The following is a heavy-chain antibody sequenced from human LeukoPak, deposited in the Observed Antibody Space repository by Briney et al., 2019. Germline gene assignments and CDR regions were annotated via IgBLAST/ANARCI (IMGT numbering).Heavy chain of an antibody. CDR3: AKAVAPYYYDTSGLGILGY. V-gene: IGHV3-23*01. J-gene: IGHJ4*02. CDR1: GFTFSSYA. D-gene: IGHD3-22*01. Sequence: GGSLRLSCAASGFTFSSYAMSWVRQAPGKGLEWVSAISGSGGSTYYADSVKGRFTISRDNSKNTLYLQMNSLRAEDTAVYYCAKAVAPYYYDTSGLGILGYWGPGTLVTVSS. CDR2: ISGSGGST.